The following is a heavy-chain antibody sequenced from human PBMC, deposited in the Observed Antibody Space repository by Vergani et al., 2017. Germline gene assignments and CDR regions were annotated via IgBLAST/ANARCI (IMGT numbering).Heavy chain of an antibody. V-gene: IGHV4-39*01. CDR2: IYYSGST. D-gene: IGHD3-22*01. J-gene: IGHJ3*02. CDR3: ASLDITMIGVVNDAFDI. Sequence: QLQLQESGPGLVKPSETLSLTCTVSGGSISSSSYYWGWIRQPPGKGLEWIGSIYYSGSTDYNPSLKSRVTISVDTSKNQFSLKLSSVTAADTAVYYCASLDITMIGVVNDAFDIWGQGTMVTVSS. CDR1: GGSISSSSYY.